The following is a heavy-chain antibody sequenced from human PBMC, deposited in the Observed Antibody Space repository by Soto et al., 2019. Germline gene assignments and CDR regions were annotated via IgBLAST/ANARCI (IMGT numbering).Heavy chain of an antibody. CDR3: ARGIEGWYQGRYYYGMDV. Sequence: SETLSLTCTVSGGSISSYYWSWVRQRPGKGLEWIGYIYYSGSTNYNPSLKSRVTISVDTSKNQFSLKLSSVTAADTAVYYCARGIEGWYQGRYYYGMDVWGQGTTVTVSS. V-gene: IGHV4-59*13. CDR2: IYYSGST. CDR1: GGSISSYY. D-gene: IGHD6-19*01. J-gene: IGHJ6*02.